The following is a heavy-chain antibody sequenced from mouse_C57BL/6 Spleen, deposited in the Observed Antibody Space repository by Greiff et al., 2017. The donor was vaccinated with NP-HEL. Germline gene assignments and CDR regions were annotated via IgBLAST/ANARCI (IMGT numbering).Heavy chain of an antibody. D-gene: IGHD1-1*01. Sequence: QVQLQQPGAELVMPGASVKLSCKASGYTFTSYWMHWVKQRPGQGLEWIGEIDPSGSYTNYNQKFQGKSTLTVDKSSSTAYMQLSSLTSEDSAVYYCARRNYGRSYAMDYWGQGTTVTVSS. CDR1: GYTFTSYW. J-gene: IGHJ4*01. CDR2: IDPSGSYT. CDR3: ARRNYGRSYAMDY. V-gene: IGHV1-69*01.